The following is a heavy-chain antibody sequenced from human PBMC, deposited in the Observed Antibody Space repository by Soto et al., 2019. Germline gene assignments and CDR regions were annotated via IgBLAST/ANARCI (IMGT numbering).Heavy chain of an antibody. V-gene: IGHV4-39*01. J-gene: IGHJ5*02. CDR1: GGAISDARFY. CDR2: IYYTGTT. D-gene: IGHD1-26*01. CDR3: ARQKWEQPKWFDP. Sequence: QLQLQESGPGLVKPSETLSLTCSLSGGAISDARFYWGWIRQSPGRGLEWIGSIYYTGTTFFNPSLQSRVTISVDTPENQFSLKLYSVTAADTPLYFCARQKWEQPKWFDPWGQGTLVIVSP.